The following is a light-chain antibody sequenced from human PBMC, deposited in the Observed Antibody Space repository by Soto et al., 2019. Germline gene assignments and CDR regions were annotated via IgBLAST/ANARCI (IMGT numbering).Light chain of an antibody. CDR3: QKYGGAPYT. J-gene: IGKJ3*01. Sequence: DIQMTQSPSSLSASVGDRVTITCRASQGIRDYLVWYQQRPGKVPTLLIYAASTLQSGVPSRFSGSGYGTEFTLTISSLQSEDVATYYCQKYGGAPYTFGPGTKVDLK. CDR1: QGIRDY. CDR2: AAS. V-gene: IGKV1-27*01.